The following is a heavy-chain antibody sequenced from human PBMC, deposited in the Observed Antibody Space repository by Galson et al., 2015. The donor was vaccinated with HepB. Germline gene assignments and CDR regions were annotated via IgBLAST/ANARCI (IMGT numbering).Heavy chain of an antibody. D-gene: IGHD4-17*01. J-gene: IGHJ5*02. CDR3: ARAGYYGGYLTRPFGWFDP. CDR2: ISYDGSNK. Sequence: SLRLSCAASGFTFSSYAMHWVRQAPGKGLEWVAVISYDGSNKYYADSVKGRFTISRDNSKNTLYLQMNSLRAEDTAVYYCARAGYYGGYLTRPFGWFDPWGQGTLVTVSS. V-gene: IGHV3-30*04. CDR1: GFTFSSYA.